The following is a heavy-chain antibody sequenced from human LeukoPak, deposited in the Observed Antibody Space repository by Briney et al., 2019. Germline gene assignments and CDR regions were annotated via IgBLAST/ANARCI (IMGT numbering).Heavy chain of an antibody. D-gene: IGHD4-23*01. CDR1: GFTFSSYW. CDR2: INQDGSAR. V-gene: IGHV3-7*01. CDR3: AGKQGDY. J-gene: IGHJ4*02. Sequence: PGGSLRLSCAASGFTFSSYWMIWVRQAPGKGLEWVANINQDGSARYSVDSVKGRFTISRDNAKNPLYLQMNSLRAEDTAVYYCAGKQGDYWGQGTLVTVSS.